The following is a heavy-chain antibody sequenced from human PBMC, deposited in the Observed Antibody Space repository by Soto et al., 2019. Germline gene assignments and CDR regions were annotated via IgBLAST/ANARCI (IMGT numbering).Heavy chain of an antibody. CDR2: IYYRGNT. CDR3: ARLEGLATISYYFDY. V-gene: IGHV4-39*01. D-gene: IGHD3-9*01. CDR1: GDSINSDNYY. J-gene: IGHJ4*02. Sequence: QLQLQESGPGLVKPSETLSLTCSVSGDSINSDNYYWGWIRQPPGKGLEWIGSIYYRGNTYYNPSLNTRVTISLDKSKSQCALKLNSVNAADSAVYFCARLEGLATISYYFDYWGQGTLVTVSS.